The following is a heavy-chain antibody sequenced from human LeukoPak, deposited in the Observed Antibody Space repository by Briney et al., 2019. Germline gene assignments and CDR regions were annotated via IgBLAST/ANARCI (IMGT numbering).Heavy chain of an antibody. CDR2: IIPILGIA. Sequence: ASVKVSCKASGGTFSSYTISWVRQAPGQGLEWMGRIIPILGIANYAQKFQGRVTITTDESTSTAYMELSSLRSEDTAVYYCARQGLSGYSSGWYDYWGQGTLVTVSS. V-gene: IGHV1-69*02. J-gene: IGHJ4*02. D-gene: IGHD6-19*01. CDR1: GGTFSSYT. CDR3: ARQGLSGYSSGWYDY.